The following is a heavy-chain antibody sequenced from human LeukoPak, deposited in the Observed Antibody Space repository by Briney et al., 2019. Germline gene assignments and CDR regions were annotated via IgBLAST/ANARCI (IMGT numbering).Heavy chain of an antibody. V-gene: IGHV3-30*11. Sequence: GGSLRLSCGASGFTFSNFAMHWVRQAPGKGLEWVAVVSYHGRNKHYADSVKGRFTISRDNSKNTLVLQMNSLRPEDTAVYYCVSGEVGADSDTSGYFGKHWGQGALVIVSS. CDR3: VSGEVGADSDTSGYFGKH. CDR1: GFTFSNFA. J-gene: IGHJ1*01. D-gene: IGHD3-22*01. CDR2: VSYHGRNK.